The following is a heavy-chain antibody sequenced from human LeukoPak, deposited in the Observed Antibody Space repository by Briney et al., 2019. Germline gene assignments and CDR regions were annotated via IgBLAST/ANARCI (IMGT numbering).Heavy chain of an antibody. J-gene: IGHJ6*02. V-gene: IGHV3-30*03. D-gene: IGHD4-17*01. CDR1: GFTFSSYG. CDR3: ARVTGLNRTDTVTRRGMDV. Sequence: GRSLRLSCAASGFTFSSYGMHWVRQAPGKGLEWVAVISYDGSNKYYADSVKGRFTISRDNAKNSLYLQMNSLRAEDTAVYYCARVTGLNRTDTVTRRGMDVWGQGTTVTVSS. CDR2: ISYDGSNK.